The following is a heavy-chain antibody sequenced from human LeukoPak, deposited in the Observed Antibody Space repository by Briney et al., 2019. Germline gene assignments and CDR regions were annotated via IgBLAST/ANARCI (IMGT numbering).Heavy chain of an antibody. V-gene: IGHV3-23*01. J-gene: IGHJ3*02. CDR2: ISGSGGST. Sequence: GGSRSLSCAASGFTFSSYAMSGFRQAPGKGLEWVSGISGSGGSTYYADSVRGRFTISRDNSKNTLYLQMNSLRAEDTAVYYCAHDSSGLDAFDIWGQGTMVTVSS. CDR1: GFTFSSYA. D-gene: IGHD3-22*01. CDR3: AHDSSGLDAFDI.